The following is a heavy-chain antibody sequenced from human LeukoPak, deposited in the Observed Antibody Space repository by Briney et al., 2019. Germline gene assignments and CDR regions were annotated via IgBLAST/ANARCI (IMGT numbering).Heavy chain of an antibody. CDR3: ARRVSPDYGDYNCFDP. CDR2: IYYSGST. CDR1: GDSINSGGYY. Sequence: PSQTLSLTCTVSGDSINSGGYYWSWIRQHPGKGLEWIGYIYYSGSTYYNPSLKSRVTISVDTSKNQFSLNLSSVAAADTAVYYCARRVSPDYGDYNCFDPWGQGTLVTVSS. D-gene: IGHD4-17*01. V-gene: IGHV4-31*03. J-gene: IGHJ5*02.